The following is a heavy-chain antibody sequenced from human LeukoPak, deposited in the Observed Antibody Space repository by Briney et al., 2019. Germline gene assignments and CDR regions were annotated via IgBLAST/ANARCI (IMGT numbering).Heavy chain of an antibody. J-gene: IGHJ4*02. CDR3: ARGIMTTVPTFDY. D-gene: IGHD4-17*01. CDR2: VYYSAST. V-gene: IGHV4-59*01. CDR1: GGSINGYY. Sequence: PSETLSLTCTASGGSINGYYWSWIRQPPGKGLEWIGYVYYSASTNYNPSLKSRVIIIVENSNKKFSLVLSTMTTADTTAYYYARGIMTTVPTFDYWGQGTLVTVSS.